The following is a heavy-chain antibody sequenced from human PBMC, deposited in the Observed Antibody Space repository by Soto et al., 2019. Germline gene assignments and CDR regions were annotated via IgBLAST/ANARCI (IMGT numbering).Heavy chain of an antibody. CDR3: ARSLSYYNPDY. J-gene: IGHJ4*02. Sequence: QVQLVESGGGVVQPGRSLRLSCIASGFTFSTYGMHWVRQAPGKGLEWVAVIWDDGSNKYYADSVKGRFTISRDNSKNTLYLQMNCLRAEDTAVYYCARSLSYYNPDYWGQGTLVTVSS. CDR1: GFTFSTYG. V-gene: IGHV3-33*01. D-gene: IGHD1-26*01. CDR2: IWDDGSNK.